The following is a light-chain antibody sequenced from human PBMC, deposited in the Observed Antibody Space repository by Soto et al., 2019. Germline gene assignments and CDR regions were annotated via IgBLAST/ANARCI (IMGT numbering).Light chain of an antibody. CDR2: EVS. CDR3: SSYAGNNNGV. V-gene: IGLV2-8*01. CDR1: SSDVGGYNY. Sequence: QSALTQPPSASGSPGQSVTISCTGTSSDVGGYNYVSWYQQHPGKAPKVMIYEVSKRPSGVPDRFSASKSGNTASLTVSGLQAEDEADYYCSSYAGNNNGVFGGGTKLTVL. J-gene: IGLJ3*02.